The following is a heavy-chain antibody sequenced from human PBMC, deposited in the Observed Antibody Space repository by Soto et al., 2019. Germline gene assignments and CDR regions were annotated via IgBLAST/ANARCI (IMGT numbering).Heavy chain of an antibody. V-gene: IGHV4-34*01. CDR2: INPSGGT. J-gene: IGHJ4*02. D-gene: IGHD6-6*01. CDR3: ARVLAARASRDFDY. CDR1: GGSFSTDY. Sequence: QVQLQQWGAGLLKPSETLSLTCAVYGGSFSTDYWSWIRQPPGKGLEWMGEINPSGGTNYNPSLKSRVTISVDTSKNQFYLKLSSVTAADTAVYYCARVLAARASRDFDYWGQGTLVTVSS.